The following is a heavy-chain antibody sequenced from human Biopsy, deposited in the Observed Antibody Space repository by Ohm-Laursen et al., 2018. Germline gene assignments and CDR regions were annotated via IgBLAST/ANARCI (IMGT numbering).Heavy chain of an antibody. CDR2: ISGSAAST. V-gene: IGHV3-23*01. Sequence: GSLRLSCTASGFTFSSYSMSWVRQPPGKGLEWVSAISGSAASTYYSDSVKGRFTISRDNSKNMMYLQMNSLRADDTALYYCRAVAGEAFDLWGQGTMVTVSS. D-gene: IGHD6-19*01. CDR3: RAVAGEAFDL. J-gene: IGHJ3*01. CDR1: GFTFSSYS.